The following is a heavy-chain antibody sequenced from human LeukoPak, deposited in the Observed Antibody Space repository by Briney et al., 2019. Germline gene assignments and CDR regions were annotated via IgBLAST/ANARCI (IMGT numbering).Heavy chain of an antibody. CDR2: ISSNGGST. CDR3: ATTRLSLSGIY. D-gene: IGHD1-1*01. V-gene: IGHV3-64*01. CDR1: GLTLSSYA. J-gene: IGHJ4*02. Sequence: PGRSLRLSCAASGLTLSSYAMHWVRQAPGKGLEYVSAISSNGGSTYYANSVKGRFTISRNNSNNTLYLQMGSLRAEDMAVYYWATTRLSLSGIYWGQGTLVTVSS.